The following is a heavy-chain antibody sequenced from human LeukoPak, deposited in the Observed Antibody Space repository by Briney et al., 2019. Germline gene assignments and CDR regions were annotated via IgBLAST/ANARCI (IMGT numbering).Heavy chain of an antibody. V-gene: IGHV3-43D*04. CDR3: AKAVIAAAGGESFFDY. D-gene: IGHD6-13*01. J-gene: IGHJ4*02. CDR2: ISWEGGSI. CDR1: GFTFDDYA. Sequence: PGGSLRLSCAASGFTFDDYAMHWVRQAPGKGLEWVSLISWEGGSINYADSVKGRFTISRDNSKNSLYLQMNSLRVEDTALYYCAKAVIAAAGGESFFDYWGQGTLVTVSS.